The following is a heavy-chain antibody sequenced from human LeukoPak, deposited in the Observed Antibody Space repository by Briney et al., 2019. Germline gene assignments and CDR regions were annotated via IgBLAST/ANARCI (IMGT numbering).Heavy chain of an antibody. V-gene: IGHV1-2*06. CDR3: ARRYYDSSGYYTTYYYGMDV. D-gene: IGHD3-22*01. CDR2: INPNSGGT. CDR1: GYTFTIYG. J-gene: IGHJ6*02. Sequence: AASVKVSCKASGYTFTIYGISWVRQAPGQGLEWMGRINPNSGGTNYAQKFQGRVTMTRDTSISTAYMELSRLRSDDTAVYYCARRYYDSSGYYTTYYYGMDVWGQGTTVTVSS.